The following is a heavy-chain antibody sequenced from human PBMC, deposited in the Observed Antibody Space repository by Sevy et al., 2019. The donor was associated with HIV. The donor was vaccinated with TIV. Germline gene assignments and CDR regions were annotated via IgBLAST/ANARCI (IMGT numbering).Heavy chain of an antibody. CDR2: IKSKTDGGTT. CDR1: GFTFNNAW. Sequence: GGSLRLSCAASGFTFNNAWMSWVRQAPGKGLEWVGRIKSKTDGGTTDYAAPVKGRFTISRDDSKNTLYLQMNSLKTEDTAVYYCTTGAYYYDSGGYRGVDYWGQGTLVTVSS. V-gene: IGHV3-15*01. CDR3: TTGAYYYDSGGYRGVDY. D-gene: IGHD3-22*01. J-gene: IGHJ4*02.